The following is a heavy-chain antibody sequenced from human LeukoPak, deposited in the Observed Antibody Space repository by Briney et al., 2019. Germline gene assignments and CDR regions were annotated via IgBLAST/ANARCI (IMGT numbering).Heavy chain of an antibody. CDR1: GYTFTGYY. D-gene: IGHD2-15*01. Sequence: ASVKVSCKASGYTFTGYYMHWVRQAPGQGLEWMGRINPNSGGTNYAQKFQGRVTMTGDTSISTAYMELSRLRSDDTAVYYCAEEMVADTFDYWGQGTLVTVSS. CDR2: INPNSGGT. V-gene: IGHV1-2*06. CDR3: AEEMVADTFDY. J-gene: IGHJ4*02.